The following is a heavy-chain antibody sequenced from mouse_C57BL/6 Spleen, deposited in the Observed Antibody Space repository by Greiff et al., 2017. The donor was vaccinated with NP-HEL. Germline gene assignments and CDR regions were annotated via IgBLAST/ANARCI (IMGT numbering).Heavy chain of an antibody. CDR1: GYAFTNYL. J-gene: IGHJ1*03. V-gene: IGHV1-54*01. CDR2: INPGSGGT. CDR3: ARERGYFDV. Sequence: QVQLKQSGAELVRPGTSVKVSCKASGYAFTNYLIEWVKQRPGQGLEWIGVINPGSGGTNYNEKFKGKATLTADKSSSTAYMQLSSLTSEDSAVYFWARERGYFDVWGTGTTVTVFS.